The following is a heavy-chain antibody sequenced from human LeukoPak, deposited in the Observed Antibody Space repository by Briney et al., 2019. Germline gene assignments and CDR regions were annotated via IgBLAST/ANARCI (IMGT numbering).Heavy chain of an antibody. Sequence: ASVKVSCKTSGYTFSGSYIHWVRQAPGQGLEWMGIINPSGGSTSYAQKFQGRVTMTRDMSTSTVYMELSSLRSEDTAVYYCARDHHGGLRLGELSNWGQGTLVTVSS. J-gene: IGHJ4*02. V-gene: IGHV1-46*01. CDR2: INPSGGST. D-gene: IGHD3-16*02. CDR3: ARDHHGGLRLGELSN. CDR1: GYTFSGSY.